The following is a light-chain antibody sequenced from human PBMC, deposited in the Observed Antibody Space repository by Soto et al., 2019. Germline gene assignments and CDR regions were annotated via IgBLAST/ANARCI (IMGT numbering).Light chain of an antibody. Sequence: QSVLTQPPSASGSPGQSATISCTGTSSDVGGYNYVSWYQQHPDKAPKLMIYEVSKRPSGVPDRFSGSKSGNTASLTVSGLQAEDEADYYCSSYAGSNNFVFGTGTKLTVL. CDR1: SSDVGGYNY. CDR2: EVS. CDR3: SSYAGSNNFV. J-gene: IGLJ1*01. V-gene: IGLV2-8*01.